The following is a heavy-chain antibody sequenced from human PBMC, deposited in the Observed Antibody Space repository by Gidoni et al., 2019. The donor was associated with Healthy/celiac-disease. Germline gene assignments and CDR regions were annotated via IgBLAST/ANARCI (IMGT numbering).Heavy chain of an antibody. V-gene: IGHV4-61*01. CDR1: GASVSSGSYY. D-gene: IGHD2-2*01. Sequence: QVQLQESGPGLVKPSDTLSLPCTVSGASVSSGSYYWSWIRQPPGKGLEWIGYIYYSGSTNYNPSLKSRVTISVDTSKNQFSLKLSSVTAADTAVYYCARAPIVVVPAALTGYFDLWGRGTLVTVSS. CDR3: ARAPIVVVPAALTGYFDL. CDR2: IYYSGST. J-gene: IGHJ2*01.